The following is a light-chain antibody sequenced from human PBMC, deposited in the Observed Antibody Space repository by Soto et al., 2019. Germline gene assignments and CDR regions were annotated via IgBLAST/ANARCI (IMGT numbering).Light chain of an antibody. CDR2: DAS. V-gene: IGKV3-11*01. CDR1: QSVSSY. Sequence: PGERATLSCRASQSVSSYLVWYQQKPGQAPRLLIYDASNRATGIPARFSGSGSGTDFTLTISSLEPEDFAVYYCQQRSNWPPVTFGPGTKVAIK. J-gene: IGKJ3*01. CDR3: QQRSNWPPVT.